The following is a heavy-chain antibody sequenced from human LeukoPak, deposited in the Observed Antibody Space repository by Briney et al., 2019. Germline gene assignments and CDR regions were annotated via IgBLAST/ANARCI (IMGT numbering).Heavy chain of an antibody. CDR2: IYYSGST. Sequence: SETLSLTCTVSGGSISSYYWSWIRQPPGKGLEWIWYIYYSGSTNYNPSLKSRVTISVDTSKNQFSLKLSSVTAADTAVYYCARGRVVPAALKYYFDYWGQGTLVTVSS. CDR1: GGSISSYY. CDR3: ARGRVVPAALKYYFDY. V-gene: IGHV4-59*01. D-gene: IGHD2-2*01. J-gene: IGHJ4*02.